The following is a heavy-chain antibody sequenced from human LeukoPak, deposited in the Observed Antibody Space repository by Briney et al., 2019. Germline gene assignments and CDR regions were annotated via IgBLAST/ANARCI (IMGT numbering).Heavy chain of an antibody. D-gene: IGHD2-2*01. CDR3: ARYCSGSICYAGVDY. J-gene: IGHJ4*02. V-gene: IGHV3-23*01. Sequence: PGRSLRLSCAASGFTFSSYGMHWVRQAPGKGLEWVSTISSNGASTYYADSVKGRFTISRDNSKNTLYLQMSSLRAEDTAVYYCARYCSGSICYAGVDYWGQGTLVPSPQ. CDR1: GFTFSSYG. CDR2: ISSNGAST.